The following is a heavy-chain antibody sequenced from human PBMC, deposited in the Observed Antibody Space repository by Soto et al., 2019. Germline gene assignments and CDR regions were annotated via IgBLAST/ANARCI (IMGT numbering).Heavy chain of an antibody. CDR1: GFTFSSYA. CDR2: ISYDGSNK. J-gene: IGHJ4*02. CDR3: AREPDYGGNYDGYDY. V-gene: IGHV3-30-3*01. Sequence: GGSLRLSCAASGFTFSSYAMHWVRQAPGKGLEWVAVISYDGSNKYYADSVKGRFTISRDNSKNTLYLQMNSLRAEDTAVYYCAREPDYGGNYDGYDYWGQGTLVTVSS. D-gene: IGHD4-17*01.